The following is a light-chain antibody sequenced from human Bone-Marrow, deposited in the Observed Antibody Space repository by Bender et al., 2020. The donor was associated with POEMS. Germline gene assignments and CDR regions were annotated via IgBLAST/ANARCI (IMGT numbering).Light chain of an antibody. CDR2: DVV. V-gene: IGLV2-11*01. CDR3: SSYTSSSTPPYV. J-gene: IGLJ1*01. CDR1: TNDVGSYKF. Sequence: QSALTQPRSVFGSPGQSVSISCTGTTNDVGSYKFVSWYQQNPGKAPKLIIYDVVKLPSGVTDRFSGSKSGNTASLTISELQVEDEAEYYCSSYTSSSTPPYVIGTGTKVTVL.